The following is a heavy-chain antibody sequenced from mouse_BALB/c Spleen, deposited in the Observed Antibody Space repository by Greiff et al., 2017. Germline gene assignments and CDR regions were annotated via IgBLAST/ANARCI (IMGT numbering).Heavy chain of an antibody. V-gene: IGHV14-4*02. CDR3: NSYGYSDY. CDR1: GFNINDYY. CDR2: IDPENGDT. D-gene: IGHD1-2*01. J-gene: IGHJ2*01. Sequence: EVQVVESGAELVRPGASVKLSCTASGFNINDYYMHWVKQRPEQGLEWIGWIDPENGDTEYAPKFQGKATMTADTSSNTAYLQLSSLTSEDTAVYYCNSYGYSDYWGQGTTLTVSS.